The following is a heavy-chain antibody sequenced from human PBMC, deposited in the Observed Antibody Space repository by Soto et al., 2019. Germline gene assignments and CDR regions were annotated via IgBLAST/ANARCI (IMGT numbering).Heavy chain of an antibody. V-gene: IGHV1-69*02. CDR3: ARASHYYGSGSHTRSGMAV. J-gene: IGHJ6*02. Sequence: QVQLVQSGAEVKKPGSSVKVSCKASGGTFSSYTISWVRQAPGQGLEWMGRIIPIFGIANYAQKFQGRVTITADKSTSTAYMELSSLRSEDRVVYYCARASHYYGSGSHTRSGMAVWGQGTTVTVSS. D-gene: IGHD3-10*01. CDR2: IIPIFGIA. CDR1: GGTFSSYT.